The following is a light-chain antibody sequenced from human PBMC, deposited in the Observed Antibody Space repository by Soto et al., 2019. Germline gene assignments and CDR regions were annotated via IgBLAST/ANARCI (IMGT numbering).Light chain of an antibody. CDR3: SSFTRSSTVV. Sequence: QSALTQPASVSGSPVQTITISCIGSSEEVCRYNYVSWHQQHPGKAPKLLIFDVSNRPSGVSTRFSGSKSGSTASLTISGLQAEDEADYYCSSFTRSSTVVFGGGTKLTFL. CDR2: DVS. V-gene: IGLV2-14*03. J-gene: IGLJ3*02. CDR1: SEEVCRYNY.